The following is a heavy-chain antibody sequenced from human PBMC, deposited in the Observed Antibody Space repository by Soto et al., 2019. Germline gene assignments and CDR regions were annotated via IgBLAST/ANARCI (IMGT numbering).Heavy chain of an antibody. CDR2: ISWNSANT. J-gene: IGHJ4*02. CDR3: AKEGFAS. V-gene: IGHV3-9*01. CDR1: RFTFEDNS. Sequence: EVQLVESGGGLIQPGRSLRLACVASRFTFEDNSMHWVRQAPGKGLEWVSGISWNSANTGYADSVKGRFTISRDNAKNSLYLEMNSVRAEDTALYYCAKEGFASWGQGTLVTVSS.